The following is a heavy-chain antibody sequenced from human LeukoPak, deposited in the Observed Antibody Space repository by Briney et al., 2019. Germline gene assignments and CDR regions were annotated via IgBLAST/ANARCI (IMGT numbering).Heavy chain of an antibody. Sequence: GSLILSCAASGFTFSSYAMSWVRQAPGKGLEGVSLINDSGGNTYYADSVKGRFTISRDNSKNTLFLQMSSLRAEDTAVYYCAKTSAGIRGGYFDYWGQGTLVTVSS. CDR1: GFTFSSYA. CDR2: INDSGGNT. CDR3: AKTSAGIRGGYFDY. D-gene: IGHD3-10*01. J-gene: IGHJ4*02. V-gene: IGHV3-23*01.